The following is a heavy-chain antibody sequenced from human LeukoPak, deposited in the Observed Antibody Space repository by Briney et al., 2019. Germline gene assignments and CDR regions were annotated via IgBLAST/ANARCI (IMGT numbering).Heavy chain of an antibody. CDR3: AKGPYGDFDY. J-gene: IGHJ4*02. CDR1: GFSFINFA. V-gene: IGHV3-23*01. D-gene: IGHD4-17*01. Sequence: GGSLRLSCTASGFSFINFAMNWVRQAPGKGLEWVSTLTGSGRSTYYADSVKGRFTISRDNSKNTLFLQMSSLRAEDTAVYYCAKGPYGDFDYWGQGTLVTVSS. CDR2: LTGSGRST.